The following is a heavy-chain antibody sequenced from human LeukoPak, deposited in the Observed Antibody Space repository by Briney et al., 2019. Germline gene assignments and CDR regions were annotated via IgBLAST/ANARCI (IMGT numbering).Heavy chain of an antibody. CDR3: ARAGIYYYDSTGHYTTDY. D-gene: IGHD3-22*01. CDR1: GFTFSSYE. CDR2: ISSSGSTI. V-gene: IGHV3-48*03. Sequence: GGSLRLSCAASGFTFSSYEMNWVRQAPGKGLEWVSYISSSGSTIYYADSVKGRFTISRDNAKNSLYLQMTSLRAEDTAVYYCARAGIYYYDSTGHYTTDYWGQGTLVTVSS. J-gene: IGHJ4*02.